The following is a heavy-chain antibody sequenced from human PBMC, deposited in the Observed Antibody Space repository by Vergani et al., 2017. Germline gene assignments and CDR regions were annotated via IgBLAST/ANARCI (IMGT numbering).Heavy chain of an antibody. CDR1: GGSFSGYY. V-gene: IGHV4-34*01. J-gene: IGHJ4*02. D-gene: IGHD2-21*01. Sequence: QVQLQQWGAGLLKPSETLSLTCAVYGGSFSGYYWSWIRQPPGKGLEWIGEINHSGSTNYNPSLKSRVTISVDTSKNQFSLKLSSVTAADTAVYYCARESLVSIGEDYWGQGTLVTVSS. CDR3: ARESLVSIGEDY. CDR2: INHSGST.